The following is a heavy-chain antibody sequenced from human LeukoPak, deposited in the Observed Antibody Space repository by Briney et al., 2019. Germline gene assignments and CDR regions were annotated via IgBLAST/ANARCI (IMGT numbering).Heavy chain of an antibody. CDR2: ISSSSSTI. CDR3: ASAPGEWLRTY. V-gene: IGHV3-48*04. J-gene: IGHJ4*02. CDR1: GFTFSSYS. D-gene: IGHD5-12*01. Sequence: GGSLRLSCAASGFTFSSYSMNWVRQAPGKGLEWVSYISSSSSTIYYADSVKGRFTISRDNAKNSLYLQMNSLRAEDTAVYYCASAPGEWLRTYWGQGTLVTVSS.